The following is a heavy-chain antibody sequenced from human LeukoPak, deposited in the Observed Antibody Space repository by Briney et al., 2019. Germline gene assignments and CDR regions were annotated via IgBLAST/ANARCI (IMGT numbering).Heavy chain of an antibody. CDR1: GFTFGDYA. D-gene: IGHD6-19*01. CDR3: TRSSGYSSGWYAY. V-gene: IGHV3-49*04. CDR2: IRSKAYGGTT. J-gene: IGHJ4*02. Sequence: GGSLRLSGTASGFTFGDYAMSWVRQAPGKGVEWVGFIRSKAYGGTTEYAASVKGRFTISRDDSKSIAYLQMNSLKTEDTAVYYCTRSSGYSSGWYAYWGQGTLVTVSS.